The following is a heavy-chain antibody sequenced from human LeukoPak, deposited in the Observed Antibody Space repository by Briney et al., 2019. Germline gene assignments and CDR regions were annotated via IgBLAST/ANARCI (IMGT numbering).Heavy chain of an antibody. CDR1: RFTFRSYG. V-gene: IGHV3-30*18. D-gene: IGHD6-19*01. Sequence: PGGSLRLSCAASRFTFRSYGMHWVRQAPGKGLEWVAVMSYDGSNKYYADSVKGRFTISRDNSKNTLYLQMNSLRAEDTAVYYCAKDLHTSGWLHDFDYWGQGTLVTVSS. CDR3: AKDLHTSGWLHDFDY. J-gene: IGHJ4*02. CDR2: MSYDGSNK.